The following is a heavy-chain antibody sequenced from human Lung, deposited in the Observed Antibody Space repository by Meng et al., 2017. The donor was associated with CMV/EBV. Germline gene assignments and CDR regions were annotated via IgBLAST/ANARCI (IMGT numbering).Heavy chain of an antibody. CDR1: GFTFTSFA. J-gene: IGHJ4*02. D-gene: IGHD2/OR15-2a*01. Sequence: SVKVSXKASGFTFTSFAVQWVRQTRGQRLEWIGWIVVDSGNTKYAQEFQERVTITRDMSTSTAYMELSSLRSEDTALYCCAADPSGWCNCNSCSPPRFWGQGXLVTVSS. CDR3: AADPSGWCNCNSCSPPRF. V-gene: IGHV1-58*01. CDR2: IVVDSGNT.